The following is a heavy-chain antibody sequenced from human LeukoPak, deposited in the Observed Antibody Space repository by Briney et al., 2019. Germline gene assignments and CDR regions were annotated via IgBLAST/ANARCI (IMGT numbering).Heavy chain of an antibody. CDR1: GGSISSYY. CDR3: ARGPSGLGIDY. D-gene: IGHD7-27*01. V-gene: IGHV4-59*12. J-gene: IGHJ4*02. CDR2: IYYSGST. Sequence: SETLSLTCTVSGGSISSYYWSWIRQPPGKGLEWIGYIYYSGSTNYNPSLKSRVTISVDTSKNQFSLKLSSVTAADTAVYYCARGPSGLGIDYWGQGTLVTVSS.